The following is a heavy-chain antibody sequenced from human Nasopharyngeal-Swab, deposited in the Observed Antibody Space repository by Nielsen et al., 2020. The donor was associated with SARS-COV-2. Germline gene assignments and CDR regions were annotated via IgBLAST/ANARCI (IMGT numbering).Heavy chain of an antibody. D-gene: IGHD5-12*01. Sequence: SETLSLTCAVYGGSFSGYYWSWIRQPPGKGLEWIGEITHSGSTNYNPSLKSRVTISVDTSKNQFSLKLSSVTAADTAVYYCAREEQVATLDVWGQGTTVTVSS. CDR2: ITHSGST. CDR3: AREEQVATLDV. J-gene: IGHJ6*02. CDR1: GGSFSGYY. V-gene: IGHV4-34*01.